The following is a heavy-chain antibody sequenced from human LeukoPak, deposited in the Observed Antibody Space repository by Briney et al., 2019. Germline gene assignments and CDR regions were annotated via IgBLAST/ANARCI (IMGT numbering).Heavy chain of an antibody. CDR3: ARDREAVAGTGYYFDY. CDR2: IIPILGIA. V-gene: IGHV1-69*04. D-gene: IGHD6-19*01. J-gene: IGHJ4*02. Sequence: SVKVSCKASGGTFSSYAISWVRQAPGQGLEWMGRIIPILGIANYAQKFQSRVTITADKSTSTAYMELSSLRSEDTAVYYCARDREAVAGTGYYFDYWGQGTLVTVSS. CDR1: GGTFSSYA.